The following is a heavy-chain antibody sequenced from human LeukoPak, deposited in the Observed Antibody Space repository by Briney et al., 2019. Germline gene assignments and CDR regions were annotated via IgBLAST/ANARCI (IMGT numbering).Heavy chain of an antibody. J-gene: IGHJ4*02. Sequence: GGSLRLSCSASGFTLSNYWMHWVRQAPGKGLEWVANIKQDGSEKYYVDSVKGRFTIPRDNAKNSLYLQMNSLRAEDTAVYYCARAPGYRSFLDYWGQGTLVTVSS. V-gene: IGHV3-7*01. D-gene: IGHD6-13*01. CDR2: IKQDGSEK. CDR1: GFTLSNYW. CDR3: ARAPGYRSFLDY.